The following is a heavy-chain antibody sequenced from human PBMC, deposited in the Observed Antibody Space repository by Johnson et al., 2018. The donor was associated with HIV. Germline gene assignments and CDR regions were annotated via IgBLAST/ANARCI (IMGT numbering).Heavy chain of an antibody. D-gene: IGHD5-24*01. CDR3: ARVLNARPQWALDI. V-gene: IGHV3-20*04. CDR2: INWNGGST. Sequence: VQLVESGGNAVRPGGSLRLSCAASGFTFDNYGMSWVRQPPGKGLEWVSGINWNGGSTGYADSVKGRFTISRDNARNFLYLQMNSVRAEDTALYFCARVLNARPQWALDIWGQGTMVTVSS. J-gene: IGHJ3*02. CDR1: GFTFDNYG.